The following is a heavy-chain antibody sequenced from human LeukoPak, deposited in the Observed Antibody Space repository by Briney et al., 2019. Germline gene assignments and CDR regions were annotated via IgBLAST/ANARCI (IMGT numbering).Heavy chain of an antibody. D-gene: IGHD6-19*01. CDR1: GFTFSNYG. V-gene: IGHV3-30*02. Sequence: GGSLRLSCAASGFTFSNYGMHWVRQAPGKGLEWVAFIRYDGSNKYYADSVKGRFTISRDNSKNTLYLQMNSLRAEDTAVYYCAKDGYSSHYYYYMDAWGKGTTVTVSS. CDR3: AKDGYSSHYYYYMDA. J-gene: IGHJ6*03. CDR2: IRYDGSNK.